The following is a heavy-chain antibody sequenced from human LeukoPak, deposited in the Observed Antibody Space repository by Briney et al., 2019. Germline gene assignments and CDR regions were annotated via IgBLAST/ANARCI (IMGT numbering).Heavy chain of an antibody. V-gene: IGHV1-18*01. J-gene: IGHJ5*02. Sequence: ASVKVSCKASGYTFTSYGISWVRQAPGQGLEWMGWISAYNGNTNYAQKLQGRVTMTTDTSTSTAYMELRSLRSDDTAVYYCARVPAAFGYYDFWSGYSSGFDPWGQGTLVTVSS. CDR1: GYTFTSYG. CDR3: ARVPAAFGYYDFWSGYSSGFDP. CDR2: ISAYNGNT. D-gene: IGHD3-3*01.